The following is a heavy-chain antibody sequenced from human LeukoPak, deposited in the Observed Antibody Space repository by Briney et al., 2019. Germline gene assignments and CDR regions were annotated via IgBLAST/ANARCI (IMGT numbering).Heavy chain of an antibody. J-gene: IGHJ4*02. D-gene: IGHD3-22*01. Sequence: ASVKVSCEVSGYTLTELSMHWVRQAPGKGLEWMGGFDPEDGETIYAQKFQGRVTMTEDTSTGTAYMELSSLRSEDTAVYYCATWPLYDSSGYYDYWGQGTLVTVSS. CDR3: ATWPLYDSSGYYDY. CDR2: FDPEDGET. CDR1: GYTLTELS. V-gene: IGHV1-24*01.